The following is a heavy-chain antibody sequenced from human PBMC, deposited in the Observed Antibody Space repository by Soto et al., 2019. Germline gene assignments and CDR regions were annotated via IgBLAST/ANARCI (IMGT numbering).Heavy chain of an antibody. CDR2: ISGYNGNT. Sequence: QVQLVQSGAEVKKPGASVKVSCKASGYTFTSYGISWVRQAPGQGLEWMGWISGYNGNTNYAQKVQGIVTMTTDISTSRAYMGLRSLRSDDTAVYYCARDGYCISTTCYVGGGFGMDVWGQGTTVTVSS. CDR3: ARDGYCISTTCYVGGGFGMDV. CDR1: GYTFTSYG. D-gene: IGHD2-2*01. J-gene: IGHJ6*02. V-gene: IGHV1-18*01.